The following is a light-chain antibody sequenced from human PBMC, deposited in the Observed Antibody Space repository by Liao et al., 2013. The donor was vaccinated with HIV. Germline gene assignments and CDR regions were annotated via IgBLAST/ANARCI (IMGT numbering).Light chain of an antibody. CDR1: NIGSKS. CDR3: QAWDSSTNYV. J-gene: IGLJ1*01. V-gene: IGLV3-21*01. Sequence: SYELTQPPSVSVAPGKTARITCGGNNIGSKSVHWYQQKPGQAPVLVISYDSERPSGIPERFSGSNSGNTATLTISGTQAMDEADYYCQAWDSSTNYVFGTGTKVTVL. CDR2: YDS.